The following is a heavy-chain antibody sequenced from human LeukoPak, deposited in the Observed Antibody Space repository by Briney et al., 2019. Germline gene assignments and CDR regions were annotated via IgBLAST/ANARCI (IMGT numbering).Heavy chain of an antibody. CDR1: GFTFSTYS. CDR3: ARAPGYCSGGSCFHMDV. D-gene: IGHD2-15*01. CDR2: ISSSDSSI. J-gene: IGHJ6*03. V-gene: IGHV3-48*04. Sequence: GSLRLSCAASGFTFSTYSMNWVRQAPGKGLEWVSYISSSDSSIYYADSVKGRFTISRDNAKNSLYLQMNGLRAEDTAVYYCARAPGYCSGGSCFHMDVWGKGTTVTVSS.